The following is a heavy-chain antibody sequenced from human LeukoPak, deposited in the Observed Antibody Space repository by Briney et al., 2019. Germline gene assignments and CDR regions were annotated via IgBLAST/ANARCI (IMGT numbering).Heavy chain of an antibody. CDR1: GYTFTGYY. J-gene: IGHJ4*02. CDR3: ARDVSGYEPFDY. Sequence: ASVNVSCKASGYTFTGYYMHWVRQAPGQGLEWMGWISAYNGNTNYAQKLQGRVTMTTDTSTSTAYMELRSLRSDDTAVYYCARDVSGYEPFDYWGQGTLVTVSS. CDR2: ISAYNGNT. D-gene: IGHD5-12*01. V-gene: IGHV1-18*04.